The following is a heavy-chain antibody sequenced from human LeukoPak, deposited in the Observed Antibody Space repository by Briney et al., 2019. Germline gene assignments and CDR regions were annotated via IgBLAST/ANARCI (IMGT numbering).Heavy chain of an antibody. J-gene: IGHJ5*02. CDR1: GITVSSNY. D-gene: IGHD6-19*01. CDR3: ARDRIAVAAVDP. V-gene: IGHV3-53*01. Sequence: PGGSLRLSCAASGITVSSNYMSWVRQAPGKGLEWVSVVASDGSTKYADSVKGRFTISRDNAKNSLYLQMNSLRAKDTAVYYCARDRIAVAAVDPWGQGTLVTVSS. CDR2: VASDGST.